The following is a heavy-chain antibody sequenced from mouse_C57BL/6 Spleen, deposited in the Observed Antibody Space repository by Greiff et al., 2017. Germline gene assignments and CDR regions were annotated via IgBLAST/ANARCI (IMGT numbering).Heavy chain of an antibody. CDR3: AREGACYSNDVFDY. D-gene: IGHD2-5*01. CDR2: ISTGSSTI. J-gene: IGHJ2*01. Sequence: EVQLEESGGGLVKPGGSLKLSCAASGFTFSDYGMHWVSQAPEKGLEWVAYISTGSSTIYYADTVKGRFTLSRDNAKNTLFLQMTRLRSEDTAMVYCAREGACYSNDVFDYWGQGTTLTVAS. V-gene: IGHV5-17*01. CDR1: GFTFSDYG.